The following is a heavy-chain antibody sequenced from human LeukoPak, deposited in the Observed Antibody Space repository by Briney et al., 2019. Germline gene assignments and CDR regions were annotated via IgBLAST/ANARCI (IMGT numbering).Heavy chain of an antibody. J-gene: IGHJ3*02. V-gene: IGHV4-30-2*01. CDR2: IYHSGST. Sequence: PSETLSLTCAVSGGSISSGGYSWSWIRQPPGKGLGWIGYIYHSGSTYYNPSLKSRVTISVDRSKNQFSLKLSSVTAADTAVYYCARAGGGIRFLEWLFRDAFDIWGQGTKVTVSS. CDR3: ARAGGGIRFLEWLFRDAFDI. D-gene: IGHD3-3*01. CDR1: GGSISSGGYS.